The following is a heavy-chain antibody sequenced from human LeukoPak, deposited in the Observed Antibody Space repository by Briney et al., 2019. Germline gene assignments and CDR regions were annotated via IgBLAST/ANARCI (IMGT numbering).Heavy chain of an antibody. D-gene: IGHD2-2*01. CDR1: GGSFSGYY. Sequence: SETLSLTCAVYGGSFSGYYWSWIRQPPGKGLEWIGEINHSGSTNYNPSLKSRVTISVDTSKNQFSLKLSSVTAADTAVYYCVRGTIVVVPAASSYYYGMDVWGQGTTVTVSS. J-gene: IGHJ6*02. CDR3: VRGTIVVVPAASSYYYGMDV. CDR2: INHSGST. V-gene: IGHV4-34*01.